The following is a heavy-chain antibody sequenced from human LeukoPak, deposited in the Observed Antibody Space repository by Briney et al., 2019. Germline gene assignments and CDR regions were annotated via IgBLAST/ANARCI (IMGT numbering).Heavy chain of an antibody. CDR3: AKRNSGNYFDD. D-gene: IGHD1-26*01. Sequence: GGSLRLSCAASGFIFSNYDMHWVRQAPGKGLEWVAVIWYDGSNKYYADSVKGRFTLSRDNSKNTLYLQMNSLRAEDTAVYYCAKRNSGNYFDDWGQGSLVTVSS. CDR1: GFIFSNYD. V-gene: IGHV3-33*06. J-gene: IGHJ4*02. CDR2: IWYDGSNK.